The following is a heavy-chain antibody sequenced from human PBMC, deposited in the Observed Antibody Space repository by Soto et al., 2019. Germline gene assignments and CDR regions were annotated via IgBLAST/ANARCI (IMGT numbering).Heavy chain of an antibody. J-gene: IGHJ4*02. D-gene: IGHD6-19*01. V-gene: IGHV4-59*01. CDR3: ARVTDSSGWYPYFDY. CDR2: IYYSGST. CDR1: GGSISSYY. Sequence: ASESLSLTCTVSGGSISSYYWSWIRQPPGKGLEWIGYIYYSGSTNYNPSLKSRVTMSVDTSKNQFSLKLSSVTAADTAVYYCARVTDSSGWYPYFDYWGQGTLVTVSS.